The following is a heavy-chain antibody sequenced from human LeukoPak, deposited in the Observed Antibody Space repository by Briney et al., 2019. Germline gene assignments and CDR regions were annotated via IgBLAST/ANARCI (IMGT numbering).Heavy chain of an antibody. D-gene: IGHD6-19*01. J-gene: IGHJ4*02. CDR1: GGSISNYY. CDR2: IYYSGNT. V-gene: IGHV4-59*01. CDR3: VRENYSSGWYEIIDY. Sequence: DPSETLSLTCTVSGGSISNYYWSWIRQPPGKGLEWIGYIYYSGNTNYNPSLKSRVTISVDTSKNQFSLKLSSVTAADTAVYYCVRENYSSGWYEIIDYWGQGTLVTVSS.